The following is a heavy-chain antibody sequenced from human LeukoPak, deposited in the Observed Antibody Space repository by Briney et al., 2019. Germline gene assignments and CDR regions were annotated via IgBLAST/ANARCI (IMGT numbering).Heavy chain of an antibody. CDR1: GFSFPNYW. J-gene: IGHJ4*02. Sequence: GESLKISCKGSGFSFPNYWIGWVRQMPGKGLEWMGIIYSGDSNTRYSPSFQGQVTISADKSISTAYLQLSSLKPSDSAIYYCARHTRATRPSEYWGQGTLVTVAS. CDR2: IYSGDSNT. V-gene: IGHV5-51*01. CDR3: ARHTRATRPSEY.